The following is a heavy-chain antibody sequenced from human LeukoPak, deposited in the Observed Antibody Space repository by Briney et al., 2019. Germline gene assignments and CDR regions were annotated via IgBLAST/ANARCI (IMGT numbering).Heavy chain of an antibody. D-gene: IGHD2-21*02. CDR3: TRLYCGGDCYAFDI. CDR1: GYTFSTSA. V-gene: IGHV3-73*01. J-gene: IGHJ3*02. CDR2: IRSKANSYAT. Sequence: GGSLRLSCGASGYTFSTSAMNWVRQASGKGLEWVGRIRSKANSYATAYAASVKGRFAISRDDSKNTAYLQMDSLKTEDTAVYYFTRLYCGGDCYAFDIWGQGTMVTVSS.